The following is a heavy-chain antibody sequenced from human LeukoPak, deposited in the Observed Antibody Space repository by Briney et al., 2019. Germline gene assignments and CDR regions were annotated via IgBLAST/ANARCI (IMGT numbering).Heavy chain of an antibody. CDR2: INPSGGST. CDR1: GYTFTSYY. D-gene: IGHD3-22*01. V-gene: IGHV1-46*01. CDR3: AKDLYHRYYHNSGHAFDY. J-gene: IGHJ4*02. Sequence: ASVKVSCKASGYTFTSYYMHWVRQAPGQGLEWMGIINPSGGSTSYAQKFQGRVTMTRDTSTSTVYMELSSLRSEDTAVYYCAKDLYHRYYHNSGHAFDYWGQGTLVTVSS.